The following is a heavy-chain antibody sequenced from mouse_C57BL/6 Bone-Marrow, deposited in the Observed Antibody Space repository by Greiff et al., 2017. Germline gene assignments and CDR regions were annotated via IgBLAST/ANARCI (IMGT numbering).Heavy chain of an antibody. CDR3: AREDIDYYYEGLYYYAMDY. Sequence: QVQLQQPGAELVRPGTSVKLSCKASGYTFTSYWLHWVKQRPGQGLEWIGVIDPSDSYTNYNQKFKGKATLTVDPSSSTAYMPLSSLTSEDSAVYYCAREDIDYYYEGLYYYAMDYWGQGTSVTVSS. CDR1: GYTFTSYW. CDR2: IDPSDSYT. D-gene: IGHD2-4*01. J-gene: IGHJ4*01. V-gene: IGHV1-59*01.